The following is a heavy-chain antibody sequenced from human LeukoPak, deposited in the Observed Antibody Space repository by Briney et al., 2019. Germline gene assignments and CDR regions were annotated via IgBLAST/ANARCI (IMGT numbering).Heavy chain of an antibody. Sequence: GGSLRLSCAASGFTFSSYWMSWVRQAPGKGLEWVANIKQDGSEKYYVDSVEGRFTISRDNAKNSLYLQMNSLRAEDTAVYYCARDLTYYDILTGYLSSYFDYWGQGTLVTVSS. CDR3: ARDLTYYDILTGYLSSYFDY. J-gene: IGHJ4*02. D-gene: IGHD3-9*01. V-gene: IGHV3-7*01. CDR1: GFTFSSYW. CDR2: IKQDGSEK.